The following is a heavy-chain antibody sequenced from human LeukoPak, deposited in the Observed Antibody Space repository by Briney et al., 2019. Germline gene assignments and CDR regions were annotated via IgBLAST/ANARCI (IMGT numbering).Heavy chain of an antibody. CDR3: ARVCTSCYEGKWYFDL. V-gene: IGHV4-31*03. Sequence: SQTLSLTCTVSGGSISSGGYYWSWIRQHPGKGLEWIGYIYYSGSTYYNPSLKSRVTISVDTSKNQFSLKLSSVTAADTAVYYCARVCTSCYEGKWYFDLWGRGILVTVSS. J-gene: IGHJ2*01. D-gene: IGHD2-2*01. CDR2: IYYSGST. CDR1: GGSISSGGYY.